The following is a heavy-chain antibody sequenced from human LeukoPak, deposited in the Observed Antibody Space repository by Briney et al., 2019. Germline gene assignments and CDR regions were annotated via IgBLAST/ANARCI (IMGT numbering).Heavy chain of an antibody. CDR1: GYTFTSYG. V-gene: IGHV1-18*01. J-gene: IGHJ4*02. Sequence: ASVKVSCKASGYTFTSYGISGVRQAPGQGREWMGWISAYNGNTNYAQKLQGRVTMTTDTSTSTAYMELRSLRSDDTAVYYCARTEENGVDFDYWGQGTLVTVSS. CDR2: ISAYNGNT. CDR3: ARTEENGVDFDY. D-gene: IGHD4-17*01.